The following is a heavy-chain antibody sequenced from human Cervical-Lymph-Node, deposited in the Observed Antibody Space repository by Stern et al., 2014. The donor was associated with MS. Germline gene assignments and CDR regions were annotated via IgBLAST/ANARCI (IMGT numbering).Heavy chain of an antibody. V-gene: IGHV2-5*02. CDR3: ARTSLTMPWNY. D-gene: IGHD4/OR15-4a*01. CDR2: IYWADDK. J-gene: IGHJ4*02. CDR1: GFSLSTSGLG. Sequence: QVTLKESGPTLVKPTQTLTLTCTFSGFSLSTSGLGVGWIRQPPGKALEWLALIYWADDKRYSPSLKSRLTITKDNYKKQVGHTMTNMDPVDTATYYCARTSLTMPWNYWGQGTLVTVSS.